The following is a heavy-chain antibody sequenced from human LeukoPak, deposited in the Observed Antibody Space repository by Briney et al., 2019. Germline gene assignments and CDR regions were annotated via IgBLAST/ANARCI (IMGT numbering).Heavy chain of an antibody. J-gene: IGHJ4*02. CDR1: GFTFSGSA. Sequence: GGSLRLSCAASGFTFSGSAMHWVRQASGKGLEWVGRIRSKANSYATAYAASVKGRFTISRDNSKSTLYLQMNSLRAEDTAVYYCAKFNMDWEPRLPDYWGQGTLVTVSS. D-gene: IGHD3/OR15-3a*01. CDR3: AKFNMDWEPRLPDY. CDR2: IRSKANSYAT. V-gene: IGHV3-73*01.